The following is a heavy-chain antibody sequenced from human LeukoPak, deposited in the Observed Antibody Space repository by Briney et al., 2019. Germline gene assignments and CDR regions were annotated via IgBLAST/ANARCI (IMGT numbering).Heavy chain of an antibody. D-gene: IGHD3-22*01. V-gene: IGHV3-23*01. J-gene: IGHJ4*02. Sequence: QTGGSLRLSCAASGFTFSSYAMSWVRQAPGKGLEWVSAISGSGGSTYYADSVKGRFTISRDNSKNTLYLQMNSLRAEDTAVYYCAKGGGITMIVVVIIDYFDYWGQGTLVTVSS. CDR1: GFTFSSYA. CDR2: ISGSGGST. CDR3: AKGGGITMIVVVIIDYFDY.